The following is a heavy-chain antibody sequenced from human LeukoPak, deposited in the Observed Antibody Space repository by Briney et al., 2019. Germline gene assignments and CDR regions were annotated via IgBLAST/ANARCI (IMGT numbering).Heavy chain of an antibody. V-gene: IGHV4-59*01. CDR2: IYYSGST. CDR3: ARLGYLLFDY. Sequence: SETLSLTCTVSGGSISSYYWSWIRQPPGKGLEWIGYIYYSGSTNYNPSLKSRVTISVDTSKNQFSLKLGSVTAADTAVYYCARLGYLLFDYWGQGTLVTVSS. D-gene: IGHD6-13*01. CDR1: GGSISSYY. J-gene: IGHJ4*02.